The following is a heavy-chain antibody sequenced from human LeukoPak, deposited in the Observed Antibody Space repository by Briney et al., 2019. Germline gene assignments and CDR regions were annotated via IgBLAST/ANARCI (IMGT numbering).Heavy chain of an antibody. D-gene: IGHD1-26*01. Sequence: GGSLRLLCGASRFTFSSHAMRWGRQAPGKGPEGVSGNSGSGGSTYSADSAKGRSTISRDNSKNTLYLQMNSLRAEDTAVYYCAKSVSSGTYSYFDYWGQGTLVTVSS. V-gene: IGHV3-23*01. J-gene: IGHJ4*02. CDR3: AKSVSSGTYSYFDY. CDR2: NSGSGGST. CDR1: RFTFSSHA.